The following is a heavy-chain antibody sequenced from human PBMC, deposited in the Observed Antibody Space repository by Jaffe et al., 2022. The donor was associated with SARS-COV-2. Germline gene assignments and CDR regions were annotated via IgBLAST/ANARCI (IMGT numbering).Heavy chain of an antibody. D-gene: IGHD6-6*01. Sequence: QVQLQESGPGLVKPSQTLSLTCTVSGGSISSGGFYWSWIRQPAGKGLEWIGRIYSSGSTNYNPSLKGRVTISIDTSKNQFSLILSSVTAADTAVYYCAREPSVRRWFDPWGQGTLVTVSS. V-gene: IGHV4-61*02. CDR3: AREPSVRRWFDP. CDR1: GGSISSGGFY. J-gene: IGHJ5*02. CDR2: IYSSGST.